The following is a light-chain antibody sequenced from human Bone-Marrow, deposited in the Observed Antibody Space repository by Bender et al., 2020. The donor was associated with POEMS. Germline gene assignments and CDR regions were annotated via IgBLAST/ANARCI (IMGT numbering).Light chain of an antibody. Sequence: QSALTQPRSVSGSPGQSVTISCTGTSSDVGGYNYVSWYQHHPGKAPKFMIYDVTKRPSGVPDRFSGSKSGNTASLTISGLQVDDEAVYYCNSYTGGGIFGGFGGGTRLSVL. V-gene: IGLV2-11*01. CDR1: SSDVGGYNY. CDR2: DVT. J-gene: IGLJ2*01. CDR3: NSYTGGGIFGG.